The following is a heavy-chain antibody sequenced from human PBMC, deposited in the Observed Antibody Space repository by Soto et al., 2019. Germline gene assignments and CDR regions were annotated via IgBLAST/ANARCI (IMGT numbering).Heavy chain of an antibody. J-gene: IGHJ4*02. Sequence: QVQLVQSGAEVKRPGSSVKVSCKASGDTFNFYSINWVRQAPGLGLEWMGRVNPIVSMSNYAQKSQGRVTMTGDKSTSTAYMELSSLRSEDTAIYYCASSYGSGYRAFDYWGQGALVTVSS. D-gene: IGHD3-10*01. CDR3: ASSYGSGYRAFDY. CDR1: GDTFNFYS. CDR2: VNPIVSMS. V-gene: IGHV1-69*02.